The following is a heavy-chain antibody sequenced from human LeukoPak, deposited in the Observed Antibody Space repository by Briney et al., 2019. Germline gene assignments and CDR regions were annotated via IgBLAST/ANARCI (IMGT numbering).Heavy chain of an antibody. CDR3: ARVTTHYYYYYMDV. Sequence: PSETLSLTCTVSGGSISSGDYYWSWIRQPPGKGLEWIVYIYYSGSTYYNPSLKSRVTISVDTSKNQFSLKLSSVTAATTAVYYCARVTTHYYYYYMDVWGKGTTVTVSS. J-gene: IGHJ6*03. V-gene: IGHV4-30-4*08. D-gene: IGHD1/OR15-1a*01. CDR2: IYYSGST. CDR1: GGSISSGDYY.